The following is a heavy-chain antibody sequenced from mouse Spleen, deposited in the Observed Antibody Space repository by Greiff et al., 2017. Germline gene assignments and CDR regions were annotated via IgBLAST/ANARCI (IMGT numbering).Heavy chain of an antibody. J-gene: IGHJ1*01. CDR2: IDPEDGET. CDR3: ASQDYYGPYWYFDV. V-gene: IGHV14-2*01. Sequence: VQLKESGAELVKPGASVKLSCTASGFNIKDYYMHWVKQRPEQGLEWIGRIDPEDGETKYAPKFQGKATITADTSSNTAYLQLSSLTSEDTAVYYCASQDYYGPYWYFDVWGAGTTVTVSS. CDR1: GFNIKDYY. D-gene: IGHD1-1*01.